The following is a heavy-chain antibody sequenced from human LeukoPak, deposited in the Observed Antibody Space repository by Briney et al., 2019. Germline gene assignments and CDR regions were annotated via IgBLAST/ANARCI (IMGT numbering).Heavy chain of an antibody. CDR3: ATSPNGDRAGAFDI. J-gene: IGHJ3*02. CDR1: GYTFTSYA. CDR2: ISGSGGST. V-gene: IGHV3-23*01. Sequence: RGSLRLSCAASGYTFTSYAMRWVRQAPGKGLEWVSAISGSGGSTYYADSVRGRFTISRDNSKNTPYLQMNSLRAEDTAVYYCATSPNGDRAGAFDIWGQETMVTVSS. D-gene: IGHD2-8*01.